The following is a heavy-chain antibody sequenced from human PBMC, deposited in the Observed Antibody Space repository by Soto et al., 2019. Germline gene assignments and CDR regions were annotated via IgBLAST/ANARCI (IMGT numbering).Heavy chain of an antibody. V-gene: IGHV3-30*18. CDR1: GFSFFNYG. J-gene: IGHJ4*02. CDR3: GKAGGSELRYFDWPEVGV. CDR2: VTYDSSEK. D-gene: IGHD3-9*01. Sequence: QVHVVESGGGVVQPGTSLRLSCTASGFSFFNYGFAWIRQAPGKGLEWVAVVTYDSSEKYYADSVKGRFTNSRDNSKNTVYLQMDSLQHNDSDLYYCGKAGGSELRYFDWPEVGVWGQGTLVTVSS.